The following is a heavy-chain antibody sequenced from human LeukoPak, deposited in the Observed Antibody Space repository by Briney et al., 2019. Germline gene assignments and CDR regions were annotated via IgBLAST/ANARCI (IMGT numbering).Heavy chain of an antibody. Sequence: SETLSLTCAVYGGSSSGYYWSWIRQPPGKGLEWIGEINHSGSTNYNPSLKSRVTISVDTSKNQFSLKLSSVTAADTAVYYCARSEGAGGPGSTTVTLFDYWGQGTLVTVSS. CDR3: ARSEGAGGPGSTTVTLFDY. V-gene: IGHV4-34*01. D-gene: IGHD4-17*01. CDR2: INHSGST. CDR1: GGSSSGYY. J-gene: IGHJ4*02.